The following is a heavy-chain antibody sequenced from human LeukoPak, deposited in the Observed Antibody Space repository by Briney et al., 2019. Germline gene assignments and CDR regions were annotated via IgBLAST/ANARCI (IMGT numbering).Heavy chain of an antibody. J-gene: IGHJ4*02. V-gene: IGHV4-59*01. D-gene: IGHD3-22*01. Sequence: SETLSLTCTVSGGSISSYYWSWIRQPSGKGLEWSGYIYYSGSTNYNPSLKSRVTISVDTSKNQFSLKLSSVTAADTAVYYCARGDDSSGYYPINDYWGQGTLVTVSS. CDR1: GGSISSYY. CDR2: IYYSGST. CDR3: ARGDDSSGYYPINDY.